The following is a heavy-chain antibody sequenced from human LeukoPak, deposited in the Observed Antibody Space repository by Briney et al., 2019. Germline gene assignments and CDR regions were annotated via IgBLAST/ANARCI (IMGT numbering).Heavy chain of an antibody. Sequence: ASVKLSCKASGYTFTSYGISWVRQAPGQGLEWMGWISAYNGNTNYAQNLQGRVTMTTDTSTRIAYMELRSLGSDDTAVYYCARFSIPANWFDPWGQGTLVTVSS. V-gene: IGHV1-18*01. D-gene: IGHD6-25*01. J-gene: IGHJ5*02. CDR3: ARFSIPANWFDP. CDR1: GYTFTSYG. CDR2: ISAYNGNT.